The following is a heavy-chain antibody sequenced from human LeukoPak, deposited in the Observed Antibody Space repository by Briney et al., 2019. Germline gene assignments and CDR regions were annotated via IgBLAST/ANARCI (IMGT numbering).Heavy chain of an antibody. CDR1: RFTSTGDI. D-gene: IGHD2-15*01. CDR3: ASGRGPADAFDI. CDR2: IRRIIRII. Sequence: HGGAPRLSSAPSRFTSTGDIMNCVREAPGKGLEWGSYIRRIIRIIYSADSLRSRVTISRDNAKNTLYLQMNSLRAAATTVYYCASGRGPADAFDIWGQGTMVTASS. J-gene: IGHJ3*02. V-gene: IGHV3-48*01.